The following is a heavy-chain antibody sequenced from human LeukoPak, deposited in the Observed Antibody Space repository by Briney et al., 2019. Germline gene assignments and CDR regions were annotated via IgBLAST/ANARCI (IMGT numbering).Heavy chain of an antibody. CDR1: GDSISSHY. D-gene: IGHD6-13*01. CDR2: VSDSGST. Sequence: PSETLSLTCTVSGDSISSHYWSWVRQPPGKGLEWIGYVSDSGSTNYNPSLKSRVTVSVDTSKDQFSLKLTSVTAADTAVYYCARTGSIWPLYYYYYMDVWGKGTTVTVSS. J-gene: IGHJ6*03. CDR3: ARTGSIWPLYYYYYMDV. V-gene: IGHV4-59*11.